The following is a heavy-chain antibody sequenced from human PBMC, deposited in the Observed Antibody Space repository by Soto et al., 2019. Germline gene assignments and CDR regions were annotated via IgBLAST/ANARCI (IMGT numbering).Heavy chain of an antibody. CDR2: IGTAGDT. V-gene: IGHV3-13*01. Sequence: PGGSLRLSCAASGFTFDDYAMHWVRQAPGKGLEWVSAIGTAGDTYYPGSVKGRFTISRENAKNSLYLQMNSLRAGDTAVYYCARGVGAVDGPYYYYGMDVWGQGTTVTVSS. CDR3: ARGVGAVDGPYYYYGMDV. D-gene: IGHD6-19*01. J-gene: IGHJ6*01. CDR1: GFTFDDYA.